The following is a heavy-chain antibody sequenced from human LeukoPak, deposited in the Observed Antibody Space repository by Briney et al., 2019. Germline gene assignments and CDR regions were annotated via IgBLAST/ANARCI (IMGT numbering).Heavy chain of an antibody. V-gene: IGHV3-7*05. CDR1: GFTFSNFW. CDR2: INQDGSDK. Sequence: GGSLRLSCAASGFTFSNFWMTWVRQPPGKGLEWVATINQDGSDKYYVDSVKGRSTISRDNAKSSLYLQMDSLRAEDTAVDYCARGRGGGDYWGQGTLVTVSS. CDR3: ARGRGGGDY. D-gene: IGHD2-15*01. J-gene: IGHJ4*02.